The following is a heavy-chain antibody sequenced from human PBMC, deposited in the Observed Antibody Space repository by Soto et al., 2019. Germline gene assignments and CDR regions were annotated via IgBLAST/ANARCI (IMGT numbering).Heavy chain of an antibody. J-gene: IGHJ4*02. CDR2: IYQIGTT. CDR3: ARDFGYSYGAFDY. D-gene: IGHD5-18*01. V-gene: IGHV4-38-2*02. Sequence: SETLSLTCAVSGYSISSGYYWGRVRQPPGKGLEWIGSIYQIGTTHCNPSLKSRVTISLDMSKNQFSLNLSSVTAADTAVYYCARDFGYSYGAFDYWGQGTLVTVS. CDR1: GYSISSGYY.